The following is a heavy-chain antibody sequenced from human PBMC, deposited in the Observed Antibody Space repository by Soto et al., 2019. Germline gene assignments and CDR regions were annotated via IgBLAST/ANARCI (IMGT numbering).Heavy chain of an antibody. Sequence: SETLSLTCTVSGGSISSYYWSWIRQPPGKGLERIGYIYYSGSTNYNPSLKSRVTISVDTSKNQFSLKLSSVTAADTAVYYCARAKGYSYGKYWFDPWRQGTLVTVSS. D-gene: IGHD5-18*01. V-gene: IGHV4-59*01. CDR2: IYYSGST. CDR3: ARAKGYSYGKYWFDP. J-gene: IGHJ5*02. CDR1: GGSISSYY.